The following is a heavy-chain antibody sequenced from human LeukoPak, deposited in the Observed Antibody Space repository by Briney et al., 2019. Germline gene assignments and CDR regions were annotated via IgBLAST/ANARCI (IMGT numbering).Heavy chain of an antibody. D-gene: IGHD5-24*01. V-gene: IGHV4-59*01. J-gene: IGHJ4*02. CDR1: GDSISSYY. CDR3: ARGTRDGYSIHFDY. CDR2: IYYSGSA. Sequence: SETLSLTCTVSGDSISSYYWSWIRQPPGKGLEWIGYIYYSGSANYNPSLKSRVTISVDTSKNQFSLKLNSVTAADTAVYYCARGTRDGYSIHFDYWGQGTLVTVSS.